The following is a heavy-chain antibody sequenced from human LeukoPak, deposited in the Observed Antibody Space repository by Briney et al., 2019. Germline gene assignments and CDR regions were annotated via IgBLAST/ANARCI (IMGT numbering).Heavy chain of an antibody. Sequence: ASVKVSCKGSGYTFTSYDINWVRQATGQGLEWMGWMNPNSGNTGYAQKFQGRVTITRNTSISTAYMELSSLRSEDTAVYYCARGSIFVTTDYYYYYMDVWGKGTTVTVSS. V-gene: IGHV1-8*03. CDR3: ARGSIFVTTDYYYYYMDV. D-gene: IGHD4-11*01. J-gene: IGHJ6*03. CDR1: GYTFTSYD. CDR2: MNPNSGNT.